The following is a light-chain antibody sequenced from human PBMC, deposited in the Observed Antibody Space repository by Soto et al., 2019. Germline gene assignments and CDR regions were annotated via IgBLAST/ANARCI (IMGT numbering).Light chain of an antibody. CDR1: ADISNF. Sequence: DIPMTQWPSDMCASXGDRVTITCRARADISNFLVRFQQRPGKVPKRXXYSANRLEGGGPSRFSATVSATEFSPTITSLQPEDFATYYRQQLFDSPITFGQGTRLEIK. V-gene: IGKV1-17*03. CDR3: QQLFDSPIT. CDR2: SAN. J-gene: IGKJ5*01.